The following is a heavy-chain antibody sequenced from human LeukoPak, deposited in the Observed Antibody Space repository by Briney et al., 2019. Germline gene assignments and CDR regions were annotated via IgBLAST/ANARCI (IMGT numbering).Heavy chain of an antibody. CDR1: GFTFSDYY. D-gene: IGHD6-13*01. V-gene: IGHV3-11*01. CDR2: ISDSGSTI. Sequence: PGGSLRLSCAASGFTFSDYYMSWIRQAPGKGLEWVSYISDSGSTIYYADSVKGRFTISRDNAKNSLYLQMNSLRAEDTAVYYCARDNKDSVWYSDYWGQGTLVTVSS. J-gene: IGHJ4*02. CDR3: ARDNKDSVWYSDY.